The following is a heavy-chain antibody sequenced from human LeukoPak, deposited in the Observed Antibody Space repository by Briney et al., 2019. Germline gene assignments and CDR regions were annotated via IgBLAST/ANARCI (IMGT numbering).Heavy chain of an antibody. Sequence: PGGSLRLSCAASGFTFSSYAMSWVRQAPGKGLEWVSSITGSSASTYYADSVKGRFTISRDNSKNTLYLQMNSLRAEDTAVCLCAKLDYYDTHWGQGTLVTVSS. D-gene: IGHD3-22*01. CDR2: ITGSSAST. V-gene: IGHV3-23*01. CDR3: AKLDYYDTH. CDR1: GFTFSSYA. J-gene: IGHJ4*02.